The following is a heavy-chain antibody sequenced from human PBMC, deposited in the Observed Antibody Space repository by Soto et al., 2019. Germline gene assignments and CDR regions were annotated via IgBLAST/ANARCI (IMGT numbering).Heavy chain of an antibody. D-gene: IGHD1-1*01. CDR1: GCTFTSYA. CDR3: ARRGNWSMYYYYGMDV. Sequence: QVQLVQSGAEVKKPGASVKVSCKASGCTFTSYAMHWVRQAPGQRLEWMGWINAGNGNTKYSQKFQGRVTITRDTSASTAYMELSSLRSEDTAVYYCARRGNWSMYYYYGMDVWGQGTTVTVSS. J-gene: IGHJ6*02. CDR2: INAGNGNT. V-gene: IGHV1-3*01.